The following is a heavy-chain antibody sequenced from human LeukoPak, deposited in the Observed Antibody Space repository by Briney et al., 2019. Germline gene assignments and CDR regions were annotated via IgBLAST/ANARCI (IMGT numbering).Heavy chain of an antibody. CDR3: ARDLGYCSGGSCYSGGPSFY. CDR1: GYTFTSYG. V-gene: IGHV1-18*01. Sequence: ASVKVSCKASGYTFTSYGISWVRQAPGQGLDWMGWISAYNGNTNYAQKLQGRVTMTTDTSTSTAYMELRSLRSDDTAVYYCARDLGYCSGGSCYSGGPSFYWGQGTLVTVSS. CDR2: ISAYNGNT. D-gene: IGHD2-15*01. J-gene: IGHJ4*02.